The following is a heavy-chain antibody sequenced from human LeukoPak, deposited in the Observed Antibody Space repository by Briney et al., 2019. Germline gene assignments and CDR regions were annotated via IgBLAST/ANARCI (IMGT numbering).Heavy chain of an antibody. Sequence: HSETLSLTCTVSGGSISNYYWSWIRQTPGKGLEWIGYIFYSGSTDYNPSVKSRVTISVDTSRNQFSLKLRSVTAADTAVYYCARRGDGYPYYFDYWGQGTLVTVSS. J-gene: IGHJ4*02. CDR3: ARRGDGYPYYFDY. D-gene: IGHD5-24*01. CDR2: IFYSGST. V-gene: IGHV4-59*08. CDR1: GGSISNYY.